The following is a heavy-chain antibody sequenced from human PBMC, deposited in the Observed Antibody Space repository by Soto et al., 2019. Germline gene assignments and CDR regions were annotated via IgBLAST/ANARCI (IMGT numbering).Heavy chain of an antibody. V-gene: IGHV3-15*01. J-gene: IGHJ1*01. CDR3: TTYYYILGSHRYRRAY. CDR2: IKSKIDGGTT. CDR1: GFTFSNAW. Sequence: GGSLRLSCAASGFTFSNAWMSWVRQAPGKGLEWVARIKSKIDGGTTDHAAPVKGRFTISRDDSEDTLYLQMNSLETEDTAVYYCTTYYYILGSHRYRRAYWGQGALVTVSS. D-gene: IGHD3-16*02.